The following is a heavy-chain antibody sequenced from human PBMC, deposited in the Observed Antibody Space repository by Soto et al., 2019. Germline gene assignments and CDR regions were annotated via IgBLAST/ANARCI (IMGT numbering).Heavy chain of an antibody. J-gene: IGHJ4*02. V-gene: IGHV1-69*12. D-gene: IGHD3-22*01. CDR2: ILPIFGTA. CDR3: ASLVGDSSGYSLDY. CDR1: RGTYSSYA. Sequence: QVQLVQSGAEVKKPGSSVKVSCKASRGTYSSYAIRWVRQAPGQGLERMVGILPIFGTANYAQKFQGRVTVTADESTSIAYMELSSLRSEDTAGEYCASLVGDSSGYSLDYWGQGTLVTVSS.